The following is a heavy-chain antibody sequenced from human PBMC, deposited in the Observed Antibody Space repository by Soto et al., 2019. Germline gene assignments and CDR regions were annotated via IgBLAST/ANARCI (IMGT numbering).Heavy chain of an antibody. D-gene: IGHD6-19*01. V-gene: IGHV3-23*01. J-gene: IGHJ4*02. CDR1: GFTSSSDA. Sequence: GGSLRLSYAASGFTSSSDAMSWVRQAPGKGLEWVSAISGSGGSTYYADSVKGRFTISRANSNTPLYLQMNSLRAEDTAVYYCAKDEGSGWTFYYFDYWGQGTLVTVSS. CDR2: ISGSGGST. CDR3: AKDEGSGWTFYYFDY.